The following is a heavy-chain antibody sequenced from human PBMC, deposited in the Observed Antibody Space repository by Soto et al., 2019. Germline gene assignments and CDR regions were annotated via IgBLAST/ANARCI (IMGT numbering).Heavy chain of an antibody. J-gene: IGHJ4*02. Sequence: EVQLVESGGGLVQPGRSLRLSCAASGFSFNDYAMHWVRQAPGKGLLWVSGINWNSGTIAYADSVKGRFTVSRDNAKNSLFLQMNSLRPEDTALYYCAKAQGYCSSTNCYAAFDQWGQGTLVTVSS. CDR3: AKAQGYCSSTNCYAAFDQ. D-gene: IGHD2-2*01. CDR2: INWNSGTI. CDR1: GFSFNDYA. V-gene: IGHV3-9*01.